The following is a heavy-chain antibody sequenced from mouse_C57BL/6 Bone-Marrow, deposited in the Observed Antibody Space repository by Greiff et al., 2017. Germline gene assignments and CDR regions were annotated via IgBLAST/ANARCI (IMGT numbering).Heavy chain of an antibody. V-gene: IGHV5-17*01. Sequence: EVQLVESGGGLVKPGGSLKLSCAASGFTFSDYGMHWVRQAPETGLEWVAYISSGSSPLYYADTVKGRFTISSDNAKNTLCRQMTGLRSEYTAMYYCARKGLRRYSMDYWGQGTSVTVSS. CDR3: ARKGLRRYSMDY. CDR2: ISSGSSPL. CDR1: GFTFSDYG. J-gene: IGHJ4*01. D-gene: IGHD2-4*01.